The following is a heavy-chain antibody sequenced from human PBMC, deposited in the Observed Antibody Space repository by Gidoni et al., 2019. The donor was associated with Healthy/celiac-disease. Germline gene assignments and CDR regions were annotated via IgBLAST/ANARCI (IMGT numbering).Heavy chain of an antibody. CDR1: GFTFSSYA. CDR3: ASTAPYYYDSSGYLAY. V-gene: IGHV3-23*04. D-gene: IGHD3-22*01. CDR2: ISGSGGST. J-gene: IGHJ4*02. Sequence: EVQLVESGGGLVQPGGSLRLSCAASGFTFSSYAMSWVRQAPGKGLEWVSAISGSGGSTYYADSVKGRFTISRDNSKNTLYLQMNSLRAEDTAVYYCASTAPYYYDSSGYLAYWGQGTLVTVSS.